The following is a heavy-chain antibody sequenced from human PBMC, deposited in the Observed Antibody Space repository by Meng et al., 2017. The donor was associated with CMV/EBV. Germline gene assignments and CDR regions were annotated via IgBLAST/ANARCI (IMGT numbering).Heavy chain of an antibody. CDR1: GVSITSFY. Sequence: SETLSLTCPVSGVSITSFYWTWVRQAPGKGLEWIGYVSYSGNTNYNPSFRSRVTISRGTSRNQFSLHLTSVTAADTAVYFCAIDAYNSFDSWGLGTLVTVSS. V-gene: IGHV4-59*01. J-gene: IGHJ4*02. CDR2: VSYSGNT. D-gene: IGHD5-24*01. CDR3: AIDAYNSFDS.